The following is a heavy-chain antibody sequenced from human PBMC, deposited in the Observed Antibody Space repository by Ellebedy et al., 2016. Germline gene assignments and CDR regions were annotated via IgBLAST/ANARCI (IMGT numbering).Heavy chain of an antibody. D-gene: IGHD2-15*01. V-gene: IGHV3-74*01. CDR1: GFTFSNAW. Sequence: GESLKISCAASGFTFSNAWMHWVRQVSGKGLVWVSRINPDGSSASYADSVEGRFTISRDNAKNTLYLQMNSLRAEDTAVYYCARDPRTLVVVAALLLGPFDIWGQGTMVTVSS. CDR2: INPDGSSA. J-gene: IGHJ3*02. CDR3: ARDPRTLVVVAALLLGPFDI.